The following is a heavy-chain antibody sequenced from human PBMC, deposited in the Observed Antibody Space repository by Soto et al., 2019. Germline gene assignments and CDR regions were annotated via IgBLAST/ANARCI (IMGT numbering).Heavy chain of an antibody. CDR3: ATVPYYYDSSGYYFDY. J-gene: IGHJ4*02. D-gene: IGHD3-22*01. V-gene: IGHV1-69*13. CDR1: GGTFSSYA. CDR2: IIPIFGTA. Sequence: SVKVSCKASGGTFSSYAISWVRQAPGQGLEWMGGIIPIFGTANYAQKFQGRVTITADESTSTAYMELSSLRSEDTAVYYCATVPYYYDSSGYYFDYWGQGNLVTVSS.